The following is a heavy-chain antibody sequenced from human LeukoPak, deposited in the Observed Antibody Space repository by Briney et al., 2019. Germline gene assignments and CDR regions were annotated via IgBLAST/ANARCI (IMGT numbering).Heavy chain of an antibody. D-gene: IGHD6-6*01. Sequence: ASVKVSCKASGGTFSSYDINWVRQATGQGLEWMGWMNPNSGNTGYAQKFQGRVTMTRNTSISTAYMELSSLRSEDTAVYYCARGPQQLVPVYYYYYYMDVWGKGTTVTVSS. J-gene: IGHJ6*03. CDR3: ARGPQQLVPVYYYYYYMDV. CDR2: MNPNSGNT. V-gene: IGHV1-8*01. CDR1: GGTFSSYD.